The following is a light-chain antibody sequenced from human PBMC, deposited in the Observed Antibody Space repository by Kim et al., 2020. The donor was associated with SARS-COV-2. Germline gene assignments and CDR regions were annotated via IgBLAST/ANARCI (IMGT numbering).Light chain of an antibody. V-gene: IGKV3-20*01. CDR1: QSVSASY. Sequence: PGDRATLSCRASQSVSASYFAWYQQRPGQAPRLLIYGAYSRATGTPDRFSGSGWGTDFTLTISSLEPEDFAVYFCQQYGTTPRTFGQGTKVDIK. CDR2: GAY. J-gene: IGKJ1*01. CDR3: QQYGTTPRT.